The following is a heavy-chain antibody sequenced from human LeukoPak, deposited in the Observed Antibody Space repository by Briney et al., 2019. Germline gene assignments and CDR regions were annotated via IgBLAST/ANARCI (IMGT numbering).Heavy chain of an antibody. V-gene: IGHV3-23*01. CDR3: AKRGPARNNCFDP. Sequence: GGSLRLSCAASGFTFSSYDMSWVRQAPGRGLEWASGISGSGGSTYHADSVEGRFTISRDNSKNTLYLQMNSLRAEDTAVYYCAKRGPARNNCFDPWGQGTLVTVSS. CDR2: ISGSGGST. CDR1: GFTFSSYD. J-gene: IGHJ5*02. D-gene: IGHD6-6*01.